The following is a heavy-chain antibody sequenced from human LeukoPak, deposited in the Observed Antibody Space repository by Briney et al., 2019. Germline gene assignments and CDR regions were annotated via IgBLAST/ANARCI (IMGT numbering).Heavy chain of an antibody. D-gene: IGHD2-21*02. V-gene: IGHV3-13*01. Sequence: GGSLRLSCAASGFTFSSYDMHWVRQAPGKGLEWVSAIGIGGDTYYADSVKGRFTISRDNSKNTLYLQMNSLRAEDTAVYYCARDASRWDCGGDCYLDYWGQGTLVTVSS. J-gene: IGHJ4*02. CDR2: IGIGGDT. CDR1: GFTFSSYD. CDR3: ARDASRWDCGGDCYLDY.